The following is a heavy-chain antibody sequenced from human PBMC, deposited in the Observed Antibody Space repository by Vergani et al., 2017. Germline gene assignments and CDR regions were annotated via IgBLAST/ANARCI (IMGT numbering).Heavy chain of an antibody. V-gene: IGHV4-31*03. D-gene: IGHD5-12*01. J-gene: IGHJ6*02. Sequence: QVQLQESGPGLVKPSQTLSLTCTVSGGSISSGGYYWSWIRQHPGKGLDWIGYIYYSGSTYYNPSLKSRVTISVDTSKNQFSLKLSSVTAADTAVYYCARDPGYSGYDPSFYYYGMDVWGQGTTVTVSS. CDR3: ARDPGYSGYDPSFYYYGMDV. CDR1: GGSISSGGYY. CDR2: IYYSGST.